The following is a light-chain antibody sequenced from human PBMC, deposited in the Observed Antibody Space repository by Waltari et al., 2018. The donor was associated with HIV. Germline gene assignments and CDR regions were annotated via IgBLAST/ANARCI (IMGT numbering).Light chain of an antibody. CDR1: NSNIATNT. Sequence: QSVLTQPPSASGTPGQRVTISCSGSNSNIATNTVNWYQQLTGTAPKLLIYSNSRRPSGFPDRFSGSKSGTSASLAISGLQSEDEADYYCAAWDDSLNAVFGGGTKLTVL. J-gene: IGLJ2*01. CDR3: AAWDDSLNAV. CDR2: SNS. V-gene: IGLV1-44*01.